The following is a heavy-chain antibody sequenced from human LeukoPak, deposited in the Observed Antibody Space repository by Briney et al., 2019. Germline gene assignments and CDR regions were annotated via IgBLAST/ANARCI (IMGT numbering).Heavy chain of an antibody. CDR3: ARHPRYYDSSGYYKLNYFDY. CDR1: GGSISSSYYY. J-gene: IGHJ4*02. Sequence: SETLSLTCTVSGGSISSSYYYWGWIRQPPGKGLEWIGSIYYSGSTYYNPSLKSRVTISVDTSKNQFSLKLSSVTAADTAVYYCARHPRYYDSSGYYKLNYFDYWGQGTLVTVSS. CDR2: IYYSGST. V-gene: IGHV4-39*01. D-gene: IGHD3-22*01.